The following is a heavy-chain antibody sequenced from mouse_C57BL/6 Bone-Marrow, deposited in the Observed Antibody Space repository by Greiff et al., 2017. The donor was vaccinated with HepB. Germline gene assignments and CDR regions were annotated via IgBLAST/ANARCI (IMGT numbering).Heavy chain of an antibody. CDR1: GISITTGNYR. Sequence: VQLKQSGPGLVKPSQTVFLTCTVTGISITTGNYRWSWIRQFPGNKLEWIGYIYYSGTITYNPSLTSRTTITRDTPKNQFFLEMNSLTAEDTATYYCARDLTAQEGFAYWGQGTLVTVSA. J-gene: IGHJ3*01. CDR3: ARDLTAQEGFAY. D-gene: IGHD3-2*02. V-gene: IGHV3-5*01. CDR2: IYYSGTI.